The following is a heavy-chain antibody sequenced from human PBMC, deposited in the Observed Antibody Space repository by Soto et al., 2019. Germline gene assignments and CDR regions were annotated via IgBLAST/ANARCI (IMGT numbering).Heavy chain of an antibody. CDR3: ARMSYFYDKWYFDL. Sequence: QLQESGPGLVKPSQTLSLTCTVSVASINNNDYYWSWIRQTPGKGLEWIGYVYYSGTTDYIPSLKSRRSMSIDKSQNQFTLKLNSVTAADTATYYFARMSYFYDKWYFDLWGRGTLVTVSS. V-gene: IGHV4-30-4*01. J-gene: IGHJ2*01. CDR1: VASINNNDYY. CDR2: VYYSGTT. D-gene: IGHD3-22*01.